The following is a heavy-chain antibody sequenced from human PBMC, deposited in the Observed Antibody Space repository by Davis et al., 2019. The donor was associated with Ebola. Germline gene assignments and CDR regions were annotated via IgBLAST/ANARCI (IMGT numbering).Heavy chain of an antibody. D-gene: IGHD3-16*02. CDR2: TYYRSKWYN. CDR3: ARHNPNYVWGSYRLAPYYFDY. V-gene: IGHV6-1*01. CDR1: GDSVSSNSAA. Sequence: SQTLSLTCAISGDSVSSNSAAWNWIRQSPSRGLEWLGRTYYRSKWYNDYAVSVKSRITINPDTSKNKFSLKLSSVTAADTAVYYCARHNPNYVWGSYRLAPYYFDYWGQGTLVTVSS. J-gene: IGHJ4*02.